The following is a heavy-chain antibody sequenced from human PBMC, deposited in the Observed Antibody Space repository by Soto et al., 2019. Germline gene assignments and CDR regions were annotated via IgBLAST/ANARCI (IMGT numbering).Heavy chain of an antibody. V-gene: IGHV3-23*01. CDR3: AKPNLYCSSTSCYDY. J-gene: IGHJ4*02. CDR1: GFTFSNNA. Sequence: HPGGSLRLSCAASGFTFSNNAMSWVRQAPGKGLEWVSVISGSGGSTYYADSVKGRFTISRDNSKNTLYLQMNSLRAEDTAVYYCAKPNLYCSSTSCYDYWGQGTLVTVSS. CDR2: ISGSGGST. D-gene: IGHD2-2*01.